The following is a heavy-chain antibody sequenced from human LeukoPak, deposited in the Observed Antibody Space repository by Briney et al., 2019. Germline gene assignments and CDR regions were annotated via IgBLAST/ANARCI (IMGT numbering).Heavy chain of an antibody. CDR2: ISGGTT. CDR3: SRGSGWLSVY. V-gene: IGHV3-49*03. J-gene: IGHJ4*02. Sequence: GGSLRLSCTASGFTFGDYLMSWFRQAPGKGLEWIGFISGGTTEYAASVKGRFTISRDDSTSIAYMQMNSLTTEDTAVYYCSRGSGWLSVYWGQGTLVTVSS. CDR1: GFTFGDYL. D-gene: IGHD6-19*01.